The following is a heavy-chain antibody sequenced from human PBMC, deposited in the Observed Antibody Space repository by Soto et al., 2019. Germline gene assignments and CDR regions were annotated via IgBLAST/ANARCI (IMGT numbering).Heavy chain of an antibody. CDR2: ISYDGSNK. D-gene: IGHD5-12*01. V-gene: IGHV3-30*18. Sequence: GESLKISCAASGFTFSSYGMHWVRQAPGKGLEWVAVISYDGSNKYYADSVKGRFTISRDNSKNTLHLQMNSLRAEDTAVYYCSNLKGYPVFDYWGQGTLVTVSS. J-gene: IGHJ4*02. CDR1: GFTFSSYG. CDR3: SNLKGYPVFDY.